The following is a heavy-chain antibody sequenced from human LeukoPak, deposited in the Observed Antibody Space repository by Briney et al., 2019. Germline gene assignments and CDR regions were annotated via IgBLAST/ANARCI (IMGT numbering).Heavy chain of an antibody. CDR3: ARSYSSSDAFDI. J-gene: IGHJ3*02. CDR1: GYTFTSYY. Sequence: ASVKVSCKASGYTFTSYYMHWVRQAPGQGPEWMGIINPSGGSTTYAQKFQGRVTMTRDTSTSTVYMELSSLRSGDTAVYYCARSYSSSDAFDIWGQGTMVTVSS. CDR2: INPSGGST. V-gene: IGHV1-46*01. D-gene: IGHD6-6*01.